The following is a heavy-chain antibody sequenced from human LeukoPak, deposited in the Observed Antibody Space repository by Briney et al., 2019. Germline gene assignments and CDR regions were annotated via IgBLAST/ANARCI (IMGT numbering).Heavy chain of an antibody. CDR2: IYYSGST. CDR3: ARHPPEYSYGISFQH. J-gene: IGHJ1*01. Sequence: PSETLSLTCTVSGGSISSYYWSWIRQPAGKGLEWIGYIYYSGSTNYNPSLKSRVTISVDTSKNQFSLKLSSVTAADTAVYYCARHPPEYSYGISFQHWGQGTLVTVSS. V-gene: IGHV4-59*08. CDR1: GGSISSYY. D-gene: IGHD5-18*01.